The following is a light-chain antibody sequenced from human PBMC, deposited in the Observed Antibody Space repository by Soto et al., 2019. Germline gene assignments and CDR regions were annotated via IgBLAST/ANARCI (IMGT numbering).Light chain of an antibody. CDR2: DTS. CDR1: QVINTH. Sequence: DLQMTQSPSSVSASVGDRVIITCRASQVINTHLAWYQQRPGRAPNLLIYDTSNLQSGVPSRFSGSGSGTDFTLTISSLQPEDSATYYCQQARSFPLSFGGGTKVDIK. J-gene: IGKJ4*01. V-gene: IGKV1D-12*01. CDR3: QQARSFPLS.